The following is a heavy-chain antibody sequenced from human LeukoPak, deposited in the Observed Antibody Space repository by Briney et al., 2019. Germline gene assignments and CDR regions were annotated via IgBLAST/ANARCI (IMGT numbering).Heavy chain of an antibody. V-gene: IGHV3-30-3*01. CDR2: ISYDGSKK. J-gene: IGHJ4*02. D-gene: IGHD5-12*01. CDR3: AAPRGYSAYDLDY. CDR1: GFTFSSYA. Sequence: GGSLRLSCAASGFTFSSYAMDWIRQAPGKGLEWVAVISYDGSKKYYADSVRGRFTISRDNSKNTVYLQMNSLRGDDTAVYYCAAPRGYSAYDLDYWGQGPLVTVSS.